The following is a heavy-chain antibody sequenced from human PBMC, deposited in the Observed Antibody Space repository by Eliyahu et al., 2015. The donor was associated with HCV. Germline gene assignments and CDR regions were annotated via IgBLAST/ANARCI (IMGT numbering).Heavy chain of an antibody. D-gene: IGHD3-10*01. Sequence: EVQLVESGGGLVKPGGSLRLSXAAXGFTXSKAWMSWGRQAPGKGLEWIGRIKSKTDGGTTDYAAPVKGRFTISRDDSKSTLYLQMNSLKTEDTAVYYCTTGAPGGFDYYLDVWGQGTTVTVSS. CDR2: IKSKTDGGTT. V-gene: IGHV3-15*01. CDR3: TTGAPGGFDYYLDV. CDR1: GFTXSKAW. J-gene: IGHJ6*03.